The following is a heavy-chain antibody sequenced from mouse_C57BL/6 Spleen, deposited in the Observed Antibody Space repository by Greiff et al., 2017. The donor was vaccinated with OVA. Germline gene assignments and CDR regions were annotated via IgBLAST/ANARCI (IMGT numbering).Heavy chain of an antibody. V-gene: IGHV1-26*01. J-gene: IGHJ3*01. CDR2: INPNNGGT. CDR3: ARSDYYGFAY. CDR1: GYTFTDYY. D-gene: IGHD1-1*01. Sequence: EVKLQESGPELVKPGASVKISCKASGYTFTDYYMNWVKQSHGKSLEWIGDINPNNGGTSYNQKFKGKATLTVDKSSSTAYMELRSLTSEDSAVYYCARSDYYGFAYWGQGTLVTVSA.